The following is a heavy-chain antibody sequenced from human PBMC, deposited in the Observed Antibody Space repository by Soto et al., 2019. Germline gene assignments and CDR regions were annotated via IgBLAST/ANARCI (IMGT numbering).Heavy chain of an antibody. D-gene: IGHD3-3*01. CDR3: ARENDYRSGYSYFGY. V-gene: IGHV3-53*02. CDR2: IYSGGST. Sequence: EVQLVETGGGLIQPGGSLRLSCAASGFTVSSNYMSWVRQAPGKGLAWVSVIYSGGSTYYADSVKGRFTISRDNSKNTLYLQMNSLRAEDTVVYYCARENDYRSGYSYFGYWGQGTLVTVSS. CDR1: GFTVSSNY. J-gene: IGHJ4*02.